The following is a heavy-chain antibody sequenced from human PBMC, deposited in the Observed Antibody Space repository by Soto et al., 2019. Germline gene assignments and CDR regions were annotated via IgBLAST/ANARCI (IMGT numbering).Heavy chain of an antibody. V-gene: IGHV4-61*01. D-gene: IGHD1-26*01. Sequence: SETLSLTCTVSGGSVSSGSYYWSWIRQPPGKGLEWIGYIYYSGSTNYNPSLKSRVTISVDTSKNQFSLKLSSVTAADTAVYYCARILNWFDPWGQGTLVTAPQ. CDR2: IYYSGST. CDR1: GGSVSSGSYY. CDR3: ARILNWFDP. J-gene: IGHJ5*02.